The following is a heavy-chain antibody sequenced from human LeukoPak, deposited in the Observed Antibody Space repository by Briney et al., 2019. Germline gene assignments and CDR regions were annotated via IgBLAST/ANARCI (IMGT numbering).Heavy chain of an antibody. CDR1: GGSISSGGYY. Sequence: SETLSLTCTVSGGSISSGGYYWSWIRQHPGKGLEWIGYIYYSGSTYYNPSLKSRVTISVDTSKNQFSLKLSSVTAADTAVYHCARGGYCSSTSCYWGYYYYYGMDVWGQGTTVTVSS. V-gene: IGHV4-31*03. J-gene: IGHJ6*02. CDR2: IYYSGST. D-gene: IGHD2-2*01. CDR3: ARGGYCSSTSCYWGYYYYYGMDV.